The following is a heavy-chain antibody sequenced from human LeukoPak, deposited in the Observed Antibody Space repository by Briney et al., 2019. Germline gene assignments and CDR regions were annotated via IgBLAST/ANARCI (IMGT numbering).Heavy chain of an antibody. J-gene: IGHJ4*02. CDR2: IGTAGDT. CDR1: GFTFSSYD. V-gene: IGHV3-13*01. Sequence: GGSLRLSCAASGFTFSSYDMHWVRQATGKGLEWVSAIGTAGDTYYPGSVKGRFTISRENAKNSLYLQMNSLRAGDTAVYYCARGADFWSGYYFDYWGQGTLVTVSS. CDR3: ARGADFWSGYYFDY. D-gene: IGHD3-3*01.